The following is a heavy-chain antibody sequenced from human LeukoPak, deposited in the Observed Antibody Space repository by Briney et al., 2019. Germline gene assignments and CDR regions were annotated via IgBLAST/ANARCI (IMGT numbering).Heavy chain of an antibody. CDR1: GYSFTSYW. CDR3: ASFYYYDSTRGRSTDAFDI. CDR2: IYPGDSDS. D-gene: IGHD3-22*01. Sequence: GESLKISCKGSGYSFTSYWIGWVRQMPGKGLEWMGIIYPGDSDSRYSPSFQGQVTISADKSISTAYLQWSSLKASDTAMYYCASFYYYDSTRGRSTDAFDIWGQGTMVTVSS. J-gene: IGHJ3*02. V-gene: IGHV5-51*01.